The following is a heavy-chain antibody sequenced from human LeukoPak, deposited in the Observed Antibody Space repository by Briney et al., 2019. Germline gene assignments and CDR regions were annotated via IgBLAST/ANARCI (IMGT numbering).Heavy chain of an antibody. CDR3: ASQTAAALTQGYYYYYMDV. V-gene: IGHV1-69*13. J-gene: IGHJ6*03. Sequence: ASVKVSCKASGGTFSSYAISWVRQAPGQGLEWMGGIIPIFGTANYAQKFQGRVTITADESTSTAYMELSSLRSEDTAVYYCASQTAAALTQGYYYYYMDVWGKGTTVTVSS. CDR2: IIPIFGTA. D-gene: IGHD6-13*01. CDR1: GGTFSSYA.